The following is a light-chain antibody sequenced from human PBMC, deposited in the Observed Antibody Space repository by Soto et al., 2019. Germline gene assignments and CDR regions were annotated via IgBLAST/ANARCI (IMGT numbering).Light chain of an antibody. CDR3: QQYHTSPIT. V-gene: IGKV3-20*01. Sequence: ENVLTQSPGTLSLSPGDRATLSCRASQSFSSSYLAWYQQKPGQAPRLLIYGASIRATGIPDRFSGSGSGTDFTLTISRLEPEDFAVYHCQQYHTSPITFGQGTRLEIK. CDR1: QSFSSSY. J-gene: IGKJ5*01. CDR2: GAS.